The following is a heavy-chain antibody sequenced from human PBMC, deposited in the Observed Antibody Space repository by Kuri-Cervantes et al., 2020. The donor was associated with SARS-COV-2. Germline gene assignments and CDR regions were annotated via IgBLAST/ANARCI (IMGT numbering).Heavy chain of an antibody. V-gene: IGHV3-11*05. J-gene: IGHJ4*02. CDR1: GFTFSDYY. Sequence: GESLKISCAASGFTFSDYYMSWIRQAPGKGLEWVSYISSSSSYTNYADSVKGRFTISRHNSKNTLYLQMNSLRAEDTAVYYCARDQVAANGAWGQGTLVTVSS. CDR3: ARDQVAANGA. CDR2: ISSSSSYT. D-gene: IGHD6-13*01.